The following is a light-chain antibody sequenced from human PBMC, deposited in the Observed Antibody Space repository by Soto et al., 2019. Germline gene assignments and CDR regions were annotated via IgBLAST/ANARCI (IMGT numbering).Light chain of an antibody. V-gene: IGLV2-14*01. J-gene: IGLJ1*01. CDR3: SSYTSSSTSIYV. CDR2: DVS. CDR1: SSDVGGYNY. Sequence: QSALTQPDSVSGSPGQSITISCTGTSSDVGGYNYVSWYQQHPGKAPKLMIYDVSNRPSGVSNRFSGSKSGNTASLTISGLQAEDEADYYCSSYTSSSTSIYVFGTGTKLTVL.